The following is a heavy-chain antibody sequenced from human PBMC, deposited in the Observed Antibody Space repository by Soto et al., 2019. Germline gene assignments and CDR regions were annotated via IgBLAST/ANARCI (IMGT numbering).Heavy chain of an antibody. Sequence: QVQLQESGPGLVKPSQTLSLTCTVSGGSISSGGYYWSWIRQHPGKGLEWIGYIYYSGSTYYNQSLKSRVTISVDTSKNQFSLKLISVTAAATALYYCARVRIVPAELSGYYYGMDVWGQGTTVTVSS. D-gene: IGHD2-2*01. CDR1: GGSISSGGYY. CDR3: ARVRIVPAELSGYYYGMDV. CDR2: IYYSGST. J-gene: IGHJ6*02. V-gene: IGHV4-31*03.